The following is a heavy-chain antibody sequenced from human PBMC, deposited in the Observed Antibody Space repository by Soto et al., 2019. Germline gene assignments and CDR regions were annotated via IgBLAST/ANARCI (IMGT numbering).Heavy chain of an antibody. J-gene: IGHJ4*02. V-gene: IGHV1-18*01. CDR2: ISAHNGNT. CDR1: GYTFTSYG. CDR3: VRGRYGDY. D-gene: IGHD1-1*01. Sequence: QVHLVQSGAEVKKPGASVKVSCKGSGYTFTSYGITWVRKAPGQGLEWMGWISAHNGNTNYAQKLQGSVTVTRDISTSTAYMEVRSLRSDDTAVYYWVRGRYGDYWGQGALVTVSS.